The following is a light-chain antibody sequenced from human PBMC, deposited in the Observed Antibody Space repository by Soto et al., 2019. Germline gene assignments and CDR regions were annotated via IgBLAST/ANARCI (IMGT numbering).Light chain of an antibody. CDR2: GVY. J-gene: IGKJ5*01. V-gene: IGKV3-20*01. CDR1: EIIKTFY. CDR3: QFYGSSLIT. Sequence: MVLTQSPGTLSLSPGETATLSCRASEIIKTFYFGWYQQKPGQSPRLLIYGVYSRATGTPDRFSGSGSGTHFTLTISRLEPEDSAVYYCQFYGSSLITFGQGTRLEIK.